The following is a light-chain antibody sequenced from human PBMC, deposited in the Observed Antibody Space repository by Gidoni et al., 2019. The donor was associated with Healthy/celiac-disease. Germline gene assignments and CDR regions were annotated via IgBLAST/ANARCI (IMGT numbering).Light chain of an antibody. CDR3: QQYYSTPLT. CDR1: QSVLYSSNNKNY. CDR2: WAS. V-gene: IGKV4-1*01. Sequence: DIVMTQSPDSLAVSLGERATINCKPSQSVLYSSNNKNYFAWYQQKPGQPPKLLIYWASTRESGVPDRFSGSGSGTDFTLNSSSLQAEDVAVYYCQQYYSTPLTFGGGTKVEIK. J-gene: IGKJ4*01.